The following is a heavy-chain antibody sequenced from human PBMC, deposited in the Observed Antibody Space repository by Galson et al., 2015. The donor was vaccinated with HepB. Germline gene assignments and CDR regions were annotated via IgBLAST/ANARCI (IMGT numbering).Heavy chain of an antibody. Sequence: PGQGLEWMGWISAYNGNTNYAQKLQGRVTMTTDTSTSTAYMELRSLRSDDTAVYYCARGLCSSTSCYYYYYYMDVWGKGTTVTVSS. CDR3: ARGLCSSTSCYYYYYYMDV. J-gene: IGHJ6*03. CDR2: ISAYNGNT. D-gene: IGHD2-2*01. V-gene: IGHV1-18*01.